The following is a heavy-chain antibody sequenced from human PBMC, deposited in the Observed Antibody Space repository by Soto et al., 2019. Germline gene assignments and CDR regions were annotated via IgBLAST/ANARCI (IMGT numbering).Heavy chain of an antibody. Sequence: SETLSLTCAVSGGSISSTTYYWAWIRQPPGKGLEWVATIYYSGATYYNPSLKSRLTISIDTSKNQFSLRLSSVTAADTAMYYCARYYDTSNRPYFHHWGQGTPVTVSS. J-gene: IGHJ1*01. D-gene: IGHD3-22*01. V-gene: IGHV4-39*01. CDR3: ARYYDTSNRPYFHH. CDR2: IYYSGAT. CDR1: GGSISSTTYY.